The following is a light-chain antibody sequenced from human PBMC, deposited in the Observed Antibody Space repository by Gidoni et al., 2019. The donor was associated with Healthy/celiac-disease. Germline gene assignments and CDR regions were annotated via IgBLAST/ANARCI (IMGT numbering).Light chain of an antibody. CDR3: CSYAGSYTYVV. J-gene: IGLJ2*01. CDR2: DVS. V-gene: IGLV2-11*01. CDR1: SSDVGVYNY. Sequence: QSALTQPRSVCGAPGQSVTISCTGTSSDVGVYNYVSWYHQHPGKAPKLMIYDVSKRPSGFPARFSGSKSGNPASLTISGLRAEDEADYSCCSYAGSYTYVVFGGGTKLTVL.